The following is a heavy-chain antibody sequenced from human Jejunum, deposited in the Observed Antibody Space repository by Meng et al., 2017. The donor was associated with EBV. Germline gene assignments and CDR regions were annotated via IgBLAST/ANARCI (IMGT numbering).Heavy chain of an antibody. CDR1: GGSVNSGNVY. CDR3: AGLRYSGYDRAFDY. CDR2: IYYSGST. J-gene: IGHJ4*02. V-gene: IGHV4-61*01. D-gene: IGHD5-12*01. Sequence: QLHLQESGPGLVKPSETLSATCTVSGGSVNSGNVYWSWIRQPPGKGLEWIGYIYYSGSTNYSPSLKSRVTISLDTSKNQFSLKLSSVTAADTAVYYCAGLRYSGYDRAFDYWGQGALVTVSS.